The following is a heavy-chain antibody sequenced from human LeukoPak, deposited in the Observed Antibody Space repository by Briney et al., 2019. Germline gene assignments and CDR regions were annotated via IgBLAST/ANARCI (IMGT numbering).Heavy chain of an antibody. CDR3: AKDIQLST. CDR1: GFTFSNYG. Sequence: GGSLRLSCAASGFTFSNYGMSCVRQAPGKGLEWVSAISGSGGTTYYADSVKGRFSISRDNSKNTLYLQMNSLRAEDTAVYYCAKDIQLSTWGLGTMVTVSS. J-gene: IGHJ3*01. V-gene: IGHV3-23*01. CDR2: ISGSGGTT. D-gene: IGHD3-16*02.